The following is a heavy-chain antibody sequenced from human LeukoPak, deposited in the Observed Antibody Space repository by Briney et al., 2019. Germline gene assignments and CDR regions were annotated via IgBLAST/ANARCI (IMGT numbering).Heavy chain of an antibody. CDR1: GYSFTSNW. J-gene: IGHJ5*02. Sequence: GESLKISCKGSGYSFTSNWISWVRQMPGKGLEWMGRIDPSDSYTNYSPSFQGHVTISADKSTSTAYLQWSSLKASDTAMYYCARQPEGTWFDPWGQGTLVTVSS. D-gene: IGHD1-1*01. V-gene: IGHV5-10-1*01. CDR3: ARQPEGTWFDP. CDR2: IDPSDSYT.